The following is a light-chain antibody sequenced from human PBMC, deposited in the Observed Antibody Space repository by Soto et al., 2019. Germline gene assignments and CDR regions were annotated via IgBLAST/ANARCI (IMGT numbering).Light chain of an antibody. CDR3: TSFTISSTYV. Sequence: QSVLTQPPSASGTPGQRVTISCSGSSSNIGSNYVYWYQQLPGTAPKLLIYRNNQRPSGVPDRFSGSKSGTSASLTISGLQAEDEADYYCTSFTISSTYVFGTGTKVTVL. V-gene: IGLV1-47*01. CDR1: SSNIGSNY. J-gene: IGLJ1*01. CDR2: RNN.